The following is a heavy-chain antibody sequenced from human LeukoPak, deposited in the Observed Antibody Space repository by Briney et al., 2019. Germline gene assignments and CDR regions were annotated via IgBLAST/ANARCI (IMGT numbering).Heavy chain of an antibody. CDR1: GGSISSGGYY. V-gene: IGHV4-30-2*01. D-gene: IGHD6-13*01. J-gene: IGHJ4*02. CDR2: IYHSGST. Sequence: TLSLTCTVSGGSISSGGYYWSWIRQPPGKGLEWIGYIYHSGSTYYNPSLKSRVTISVDRSKNQFSLKLSSVTAADTAVYYCARDGDSNFDYWGXGTXXXXX. CDR3: ARDGDSNFDY.